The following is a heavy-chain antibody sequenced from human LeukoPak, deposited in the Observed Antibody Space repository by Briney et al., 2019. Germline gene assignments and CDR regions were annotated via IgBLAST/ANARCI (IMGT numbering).Heavy chain of an antibody. V-gene: IGHV3-53*01. J-gene: IGHJ4*02. CDR3: ARDLGWLQSDY. D-gene: IGHD5-24*01. CDR1: GFNVDTNY. CDR2: IYSAGSA. Sequence: GGSLRLSCAASGFNVDTNYLSWVRQAPGKGLECVSFIYSAGSAYYADSVKGRFTISRDNAKNSVYLQIHNLRAEDTAVYYCARDLGWLQSDYWGQGTLVTVSS.